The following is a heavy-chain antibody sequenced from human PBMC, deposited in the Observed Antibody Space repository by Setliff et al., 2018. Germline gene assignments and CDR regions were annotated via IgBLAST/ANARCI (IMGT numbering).Heavy chain of an antibody. CDR2: IIPIFGTA. V-gene: IGHV1-69*05. CDR1: GGTFSSYA. CDR3: ARGDSSSWPRNEYFQY. J-gene: IGHJ1*01. D-gene: IGHD3-22*01. Sequence: SVKVSCKASGGTFSSYAISWVRQAPGQGLEWMGGIIPIFGTANYAQKFQGRVTITTDKSTSTAYMELRSLRSDDTAVYYCARGDSSSWPRNEYFQYWGQGTPVTVSS.